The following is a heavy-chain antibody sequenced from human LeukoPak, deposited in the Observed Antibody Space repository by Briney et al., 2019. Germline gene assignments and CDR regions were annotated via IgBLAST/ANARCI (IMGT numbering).Heavy chain of an antibody. V-gene: IGHV3-23*01. J-gene: IGHJ5*02. CDR1: GFTFSSYA. CDR2: ISGSGGST. D-gene: IGHD1/OR15-1a*01. CDR3: AKDLRSRSQTNNWFDP. Sequence: GGSLRLSCAASGFTFSSYAMSWVRQAPGKGLEWVSAISGSGGSTYYADPVKGRFTISRDNSKNTLYLQMNSLRAEDTAVYYCAKDLRSRSQTNNWFDPWGQGTLVTVSS.